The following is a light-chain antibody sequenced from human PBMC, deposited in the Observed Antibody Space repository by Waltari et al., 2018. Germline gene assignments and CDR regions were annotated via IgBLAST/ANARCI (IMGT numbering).Light chain of an antibody. CDR1: RSNIGNNA. CDR3: AAWDDSLKGVL. J-gene: IGLJ2*01. CDR2: ADD. V-gene: IGLV1-36*01. Sequence: QSVLTQTPSVSEAPRQRVTISCSGSRSNIGNNAVNWYQQVPAQAPKLLVFADDLLPSGVSDRFSGSKSGTSASLAISGLRSEDEGVYFCAAWDDSLKGVLFGGGTKLTVL.